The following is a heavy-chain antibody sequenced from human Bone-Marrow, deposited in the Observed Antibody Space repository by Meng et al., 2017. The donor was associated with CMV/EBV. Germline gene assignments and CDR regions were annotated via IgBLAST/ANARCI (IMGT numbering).Heavy chain of an antibody. CDR2: IIPIFGTA. Sequence: SVKVSCKASGGTFSSYAISWVRQAPGQGLEWMGGIIPIFGTANYAQKFQGRVTITTDESTSTAYMELSSLRSEDTAVYYCARDPVNIAAADYYYYYGMDVWGQGTTVTVSS. CDR1: GGTFSSYA. CDR3: ARDPVNIAAADYYYYYGMDV. J-gene: IGHJ6*02. D-gene: IGHD6-13*01. V-gene: IGHV1-69*05.